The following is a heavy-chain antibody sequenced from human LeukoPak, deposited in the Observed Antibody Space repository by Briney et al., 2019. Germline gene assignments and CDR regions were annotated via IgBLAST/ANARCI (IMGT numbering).Heavy chain of an antibody. J-gene: IGHJ4*02. D-gene: IGHD6-13*01. V-gene: IGHV5-51*01. CDR2: IYPGDFDT. CDR1: GYNFATYW. Sequence: GESLKISCKVAGYNFATYWIGWVRQMSGKGLEWMGIIYPGDFDTRYSPSFQGQVTISADKSVTTAYLQWSSLTASDTAVYYCARFPTDSSTLFDYWGQGTLVTVSS. CDR3: ARFPTDSSTLFDY.